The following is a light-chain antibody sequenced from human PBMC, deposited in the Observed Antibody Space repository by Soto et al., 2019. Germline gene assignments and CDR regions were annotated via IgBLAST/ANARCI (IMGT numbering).Light chain of an antibody. CDR1: RSNIGAGYD. J-gene: IGLJ1*01. CDR3: QSYDSSLSGIV. Sequence: QSVLTQPTSVSGAPGQRVTISCTGSRSNIGAGYDVHWYQQLPGTAPKLLIYTNSNRPSGVPDRISGSKSGTSASLAITGLQAEDEADYYCQSYDSSLSGIVFGTGTKVTV. V-gene: IGLV1-40*01. CDR2: TNS.